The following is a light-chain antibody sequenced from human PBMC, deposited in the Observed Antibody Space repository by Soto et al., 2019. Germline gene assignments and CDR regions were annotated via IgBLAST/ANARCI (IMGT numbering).Light chain of an antibody. CDR2: KAS. Sequence: DIQMTQSPSTLSASVGDRVTITCRASQSISNWLAWYPQRPGKAPKLLIYKASSLEGGVPSRFSGSGSGTEFTLTISSLQPDDFATYYCQQYNTYSRTFGQGTKVEIK. CDR1: QSISNW. J-gene: IGKJ1*01. CDR3: QQYNTYSRT. V-gene: IGKV1-5*03.